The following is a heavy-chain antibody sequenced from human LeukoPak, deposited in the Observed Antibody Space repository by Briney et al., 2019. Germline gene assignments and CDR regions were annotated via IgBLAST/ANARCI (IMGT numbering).Heavy chain of an antibody. V-gene: IGHV4-34*01. Sequence: PSETLSLTCALDSASFSSYYWSWIRQPPGKGLEWIGETNHRGGTKCNPSLKSRLTISPYTSKNQFSLKLSSVTAPDTAVYYCARGLSSRPRTQYDYYMDVWGKGTTVTVSS. D-gene: IGHD6-13*01. CDR3: ARGLSSRPRTQYDYYMDV. J-gene: IGHJ6*03. CDR1: SASFSSYY. CDR2: TNHRGGT.